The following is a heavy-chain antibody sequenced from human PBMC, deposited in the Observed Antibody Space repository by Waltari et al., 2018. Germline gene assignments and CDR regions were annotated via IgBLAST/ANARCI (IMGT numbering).Heavy chain of an antibody. J-gene: IGHJ4*02. CDR1: GYSISSGYY. Sequence: QVQLQESGPGLVKPSETLSLTCAVSGYSISSGYYWGWIRQPPGKGLEYIGYISGSSGTTNYNPSLKSRVTISKDTSKNQFSLKLSSVTAADTAVYYCARAKTVTNFDYWGQGVLVTVSS. V-gene: IGHV4-38-2*01. CDR3: ARAKTVTNFDY. D-gene: IGHD4-4*01. CDR2: ISGSSGTT.